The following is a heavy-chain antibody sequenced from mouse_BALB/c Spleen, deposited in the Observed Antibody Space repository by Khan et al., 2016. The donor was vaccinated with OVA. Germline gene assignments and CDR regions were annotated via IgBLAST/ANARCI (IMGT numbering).Heavy chain of an antibody. D-gene: IGHD2-1*01. CDR3: ARNKKRLTTDFDY. Sequence: QVQLKQSGAELVKAGASVKMSCKASGYTFTSYWMHWVKQRLGQGIEWFAETNPNNGRTYYNEKFKSKATLTVDKSSSTAYMLLSGPTFEDSAVYYCARNKKRLTTDFDYWGQGTTLTVSS. CDR1: GYTFTSYW. V-gene: IGHV1S81*02. J-gene: IGHJ2*01. CDR2: TNPNNGRT.